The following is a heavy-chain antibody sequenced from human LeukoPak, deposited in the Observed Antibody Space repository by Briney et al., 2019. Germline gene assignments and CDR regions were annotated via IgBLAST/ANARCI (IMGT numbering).Heavy chain of an antibody. V-gene: IGHV3-13*01. CDR3: ARSPTHSAAMDRGIIGPFDY. Sequence: GGSLRLSCAASGFTFNTYDMHWVRQVTGKGLGWVSAIGTAGDTYYLGSVKGRFTISRENAKNSLYLQMNSLTDGDTAVYYCARSPTHSAAMDRGIIGPFDYWGQGTLVTVSS. D-gene: IGHD3-10*01. J-gene: IGHJ4*02. CDR2: IGTAGDT. CDR1: GFTFNTYD.